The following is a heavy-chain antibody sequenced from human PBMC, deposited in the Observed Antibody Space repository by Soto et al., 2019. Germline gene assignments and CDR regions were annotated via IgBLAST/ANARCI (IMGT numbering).Heavy chain of an antibody. CDR2: IGTSGDT. CDR1: GFTFSSYD. CDR3: ARGQYGSGSYYYYYGMDV. V-gene: IGHV3-13*01. Sequence: GGSLRLSCAASGFTFSSYDMHWVRQATGKGLEWVSVIGTSGDTYYPGSVKGRFTISRENAKNFLYLQMNSLRAEDTAVYYCARGQYGSGSYYYYYGMDVWGQGTTVTVSS. J-gene: IGHJ6*02. D-gene: IGHD3-10*01.